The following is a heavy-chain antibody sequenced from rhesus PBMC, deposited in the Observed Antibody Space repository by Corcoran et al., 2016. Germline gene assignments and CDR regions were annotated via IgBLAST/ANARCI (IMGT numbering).Heavy chain of an antibody. J-gene: IGHJ4*01. Sequence: QLQESGPGLLKPSETLSLTCTVSGCSIRGSFWSWIRQFPGTGLEWMGNIYFNSAGTNYSPSLNGRVTISRDTSKSQFSLALTSLTAADTAVYYCARAPRGSSGWSFDYWGQGVLVTVSS. CDR3: ARAPRGSSGWSFDY. V-gene: IGHV4-81*01. CDR1: GCSIRGSF. D-gene: IGHD6S26*01. CDR2: IYFNSAGT.